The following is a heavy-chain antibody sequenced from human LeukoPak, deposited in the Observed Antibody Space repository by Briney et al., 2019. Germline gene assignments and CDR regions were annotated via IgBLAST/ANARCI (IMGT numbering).Heavy chain of an antibody. J-gene: IGHJ4*02. CDR2: IYYSGST. Sequence: SQTLSLTCTVSGGSISSGDYCWSWIRQPPGKGLEWIGYIYYSGSTYYNPSLKSRVTISVDTSKNQFSLKLSSVTAADTAVYYCASTGDLAEHVFDYWGQGTLVTVSS. CDR1: GGSISSGDYC. CDR3: ASTGDLAEHVFDY. V-gene: IGHV4-30-4*08. D-gene: IGHD7-27*01.